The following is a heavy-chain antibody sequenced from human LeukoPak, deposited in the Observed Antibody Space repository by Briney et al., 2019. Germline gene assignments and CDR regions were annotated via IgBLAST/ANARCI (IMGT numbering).Heavy chain of an antibody. J-gene: IGHJ4*02. V-gene: IGHV3-48*01. CDR1: DFTFTSYS. CDR2: ISSHSSTI. Sequence: PGGSLRLSCAASDFTFTSYSMNWVRQAPGKGLEWVSYISSHSSTIYYADSVKGRFTISRDNAKNSLYLQMNSLRAEDTAVYYCARGLERGYFDYWGQRTLVTVSS. CDR3: ARGLERGYFDY. D-gene: IGHD1-1*01.